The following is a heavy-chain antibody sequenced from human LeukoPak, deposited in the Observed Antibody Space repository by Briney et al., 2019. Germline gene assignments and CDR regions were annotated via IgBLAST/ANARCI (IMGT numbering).Heavy chain of an antibody. V-gene: IGHV3-23*01. J-gene: IGHJ5*02. D-gene: IGHD3-3*01. Sequence: GGSLRLSCAASGFTFSSYAMSWVRQAPGKGLEWVSAISGSGGSTYYADSVKGRFTISRDNSKNTLYLQMNSLRAEDTAVYYCAKGAVPAATRPSITIFGVVITRRYNWFDPWGQGTLVTVSS. CDR2: ISGSGGST. CDR1: GFTFSSYA. CDR3: AKGAVPAATRPSITIFGVVITRRYNWFDP.